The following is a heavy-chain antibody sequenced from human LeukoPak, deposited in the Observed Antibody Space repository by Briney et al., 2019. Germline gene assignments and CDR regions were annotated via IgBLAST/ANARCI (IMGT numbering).Heavy chain of an antibody. CDR3: ARNQQLGGHSYYYYGMDV. J-gene: IGHJ6*02. D-gene: IGHD3-16*01. Sequence: GGSLRLSCAASGFTFSSYSMNWARQAPGKGLEWVSGISGGGVTTYYADSVKGRFTISRDNSKNTLYLQMNSLRADDTAIYYCARNQQLGGHSYYYYGMDVWGQGTTVTVSS. V-gene: IGHV3-23*01. CDR2: ISGGGVTT. CDR1: GFTFSSYS.